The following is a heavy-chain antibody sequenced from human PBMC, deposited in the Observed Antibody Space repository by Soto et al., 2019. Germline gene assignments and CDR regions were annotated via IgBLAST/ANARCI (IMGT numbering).Heavy chain of an antibody. CDR3: AKGGRQWLVTSDFIY. D-gene: IGHD6-19*01. Sequence: VQLVESGGGVVQPGRSLRLSCAASGFTFSDYAMHWVRQAPGKGLEWVAVVSHDGRNTHYADSVKGRFTISRDSSKNTVSLAMTSLRAEDTAVYYGAKGGRQWLVTSDFIYWGQGALVTVSS. J-gene: IGHJ4*02. CDR2: VSHDGRNT. V-gene: IGHV3-30*18. CDR1: GFTFSDYA.